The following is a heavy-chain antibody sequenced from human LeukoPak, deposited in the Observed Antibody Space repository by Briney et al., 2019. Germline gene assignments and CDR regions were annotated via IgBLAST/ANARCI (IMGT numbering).Heavy chain of an antibody. J-gene: IGHJ4*02. CDR1: GGTFSSYA. CDR3: AGERFGELSNY. V-gene: IGHV1-69*13. CDR2: IIPIFGTA. Sequence: ASVKVSCKASGGTFSSYAISWVRQAPGQGLEWMGGIIPIFGTANYAQKFQGRVTITADESTSTAYMELSSLRPEDTAVYNCAGERFGELSNYWGQETLVTVSS. D-gene: IGHD3-10*01.